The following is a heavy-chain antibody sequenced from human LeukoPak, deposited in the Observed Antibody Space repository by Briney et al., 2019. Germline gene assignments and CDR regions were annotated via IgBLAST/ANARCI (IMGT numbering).Heavy chain of an antibody. Sequence: SETLSLTCTVSGDSIIGSYWSWIRQAPGKGLEWIAYIYYSVDTNYNPSLQSRVTISVDISKKQFSLRLTSVTAAETAVYYCARRRYYDSSGYNPTYYFDHWGQGILVSVSS. CDR2: IYYSVDT. J-gene: IGHJ4*02. D-gene: IGHD3-22*01. CDR3: ARRRYYDSSGYNPTYYFDH. CDR1: GDSIIGSY. V-gene: IGHV4-59*01.